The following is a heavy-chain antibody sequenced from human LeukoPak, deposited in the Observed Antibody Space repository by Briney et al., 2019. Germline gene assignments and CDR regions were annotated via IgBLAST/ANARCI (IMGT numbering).Heavy chain of an antibody. CDR3: ARHGYGYSSGWSFDY. CDR2: IYPGDSET. V-gene: IGHV5-51*01. CDR1: GYSFTSYW. Sequence: GESLKISCKGSGYSFTSYWIGWVRQMPGKGLEWMGNIYPGDSETRNSPSFQGQVTISADKSISTAYLQWSSLKASDTAMYYCARHGYGYSSGWSFDYWGQGTLVTVSS. D-gene: IGHD6-19*01. J-gene: IGHJ4*02.